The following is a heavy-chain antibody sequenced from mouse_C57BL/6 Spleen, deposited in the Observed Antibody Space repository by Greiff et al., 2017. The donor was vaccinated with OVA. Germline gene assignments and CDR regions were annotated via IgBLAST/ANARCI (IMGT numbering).Heavy chain of an antibody. D-gene: IGHD3-2*02. V-gene: IGHV1-80*01. CDR1: GYAFSSYW. J-gene: IGHJ2*01. CDR2: IYPGDGDT. Sequence: VQLQQSGAELVKPGASVKISCKASGYAFSSYWMNWVKQRPGKGLEWIGQIYPGDGDTNYNGKFKGKATLTADKSSSTAYMQLSSLTSEDSAVYFCAREGKQLRLYYFDYWGQGTTLTVSS. CDR3: AREGKQLRLYYFDY.